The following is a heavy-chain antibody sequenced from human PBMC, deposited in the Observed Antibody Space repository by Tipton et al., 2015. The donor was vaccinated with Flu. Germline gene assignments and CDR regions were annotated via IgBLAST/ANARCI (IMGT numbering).Heavy chain of an antibody. CDR1: GDSIGSNYF. Sequence: TLSLTCSVSGDSIGSNYFWAWIRQPPGKGLEWVANVHRSGNGYYNPSLRSRVTISVDTSRNQFSLKMSSVTAADTAVYYCARRDYSNYVSEPRNWFDLWSQGTPVTVSS. V-gene: IGHV4-38-2*01. CDR3: ARRDYSNYVSEPRNWFDL. CDR2: VHRSGNG. J-gene: IGHJ5*02. D-gene: IGHD4-11*01.